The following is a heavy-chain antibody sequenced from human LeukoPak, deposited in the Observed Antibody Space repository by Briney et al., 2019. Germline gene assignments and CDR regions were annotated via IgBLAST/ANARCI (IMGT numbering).Heavy chain of an antibody. V-gene: IGHV4-59*01. Sequence: SETLSLTCTVSGGSISSYYWSWIRQPPGKGLEWIGYIYYSGSTNYNPSLKSRVTISVDTSKDQFSLKLSSVTAADTAVYYCARTTEAHSWRTRYYDYYMDVWGKGTTVTVSS. D-gene: IGHD6-13*01. J-gene: IGHJ6*03. CDR1: GGSISSYY. CDR3: ARTTEAHSWRTRYYDYYMDV. CDR2: IYYSGST.